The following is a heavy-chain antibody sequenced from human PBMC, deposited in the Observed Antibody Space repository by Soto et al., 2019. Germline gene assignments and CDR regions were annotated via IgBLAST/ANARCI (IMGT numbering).Heavy chain of an antibody. Sequence: ASVKVSCKAAGYAFTGYYMHLGRQAPGQGLEWMGWINPNSGGTNYAQKFQGWVTMTRDTSISTAYMELSRLRSDDTAVYYCARVLGIAAAGTDYYGMDVWGQGTTVTVSS. V-gene: IGHV1-2*04. CDR1: GYAFTGYY. J-gene: IGHJ6*02. D-gene: IGHD6-13*01. CDR3: ARVLGIAAAGTDYYGMDV. CDR2: INPNSGGT.